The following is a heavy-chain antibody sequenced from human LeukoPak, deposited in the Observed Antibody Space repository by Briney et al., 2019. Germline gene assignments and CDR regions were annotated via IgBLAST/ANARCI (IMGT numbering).Heavy chain of an antibody. Sequence: PGGSLRLSCAASGFTFSSYSMNWVRQAPGKGLEWVSSISSSSSYIYYADSVKGRFTISRDNAKNSLYLQMNSLRAEDTAVYYCARSYGLRDAFDIWGQGTMVTVSS. CDR1: GFTFSSYS. V-gene: IGHV3-21*01. CDR2: ISSSSSYI. CDR3: ARSYGLRDAFDI. J-gene: IGHJ3*02. D-gene: IGHD3-10*01.